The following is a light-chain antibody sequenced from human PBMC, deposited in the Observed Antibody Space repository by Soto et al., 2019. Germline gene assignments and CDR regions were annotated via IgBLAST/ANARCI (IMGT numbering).Light chain of an antibody. CDR1: QGISSY. CDR3: QQFNTYPLT. V-gene: IGKV1-9*01. CDR2: AAS. J-gene: IGKJ4*01. Sequence: DIQLTQSPSFLSASVGDRVTITCRASQGISSYLAWYQQKPGKAPNLLIYAASTLQSGVPSRFSGSESGTEFTLTISSLQPEDFATYYCQQFNTYPLTFGGGTKVDIK.